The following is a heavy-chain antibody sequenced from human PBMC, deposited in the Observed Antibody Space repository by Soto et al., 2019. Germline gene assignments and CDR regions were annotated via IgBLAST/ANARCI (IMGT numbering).Heavy chain of an antibody. V-gene: IGHV3-23*01. J-gene: IGHJ6*03. CDR2: ISGSGGST. CDR1: GFTFSSYA. D-gene: IGHD3-22*01. Sequence: EVQLLESGGGLVQPGGSLRLSCAASGFTFSSYAMTWVRQAPGKGLEWVSGISGSGGSTYYADSVNGRFTISRDNSKNTLYLQMNSLRAEDTAVYHCAKGPDLAPIVAYYMDVWGKGTTVTVSS. CDR3: AKGPDLAPIVAYYMDV.